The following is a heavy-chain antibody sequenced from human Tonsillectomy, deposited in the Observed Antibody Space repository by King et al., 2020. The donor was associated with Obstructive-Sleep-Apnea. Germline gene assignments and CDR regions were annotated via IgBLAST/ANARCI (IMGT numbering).Heavy chain of an antibody. CDR1: GFTFDDYA. Sequence: VQLVESGGGLVQPGRSLRLSCAASGFTFDDYAMHWVRQAPGKGLEWASGISWNSGSIGYADSVKGRFTISRENAKHSRYLPMNSLRAEDTALYYCAKDPALGAVAVRGFDYWGQGTLGTVSS. D-gene: IGHD6-19*01. J-gene: IGHJ4*02. CDR3: AKDPALGAVAVRGFDY. V-gene: IGHV3-9*01. CDR2: ISWNSGSI.